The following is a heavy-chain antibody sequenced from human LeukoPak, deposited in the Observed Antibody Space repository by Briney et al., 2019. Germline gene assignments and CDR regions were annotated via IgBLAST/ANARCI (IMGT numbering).Heavy chain of an antibody. D-gene: IGHD2-8*01. CDR3: ARGPQLSSLMVYAPFFDY. J-gene: IGHJ4*02. V-gene: IGHV4-39*01. CDR1: GGSFSSTNYF. CDR2: IYFGGSGGT. Sequence: PSETLSLTCTVSGGSFSSTNYFWGWIRQPPGKGLEWIGTIYFGGSGGTYYNPSLRSRVTISVDTSKNQFSLKLSSVTAADTAVYYCARGPQLSSLMVYAPFFDYWGQGTLVTVSS.